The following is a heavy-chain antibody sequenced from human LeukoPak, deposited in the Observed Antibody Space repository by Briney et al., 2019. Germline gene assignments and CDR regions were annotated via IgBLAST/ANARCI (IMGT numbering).Heavy chain of an antibody. CDR1: GYTFTCYY. Sequence: ASVKASCKASGYTFTCYYMHWVRQAPGQGLEWMGWINPNSGGTNYAQKFQGRVTMTRDTSISTAYMELSRLRSDDTAVYYCAHLAAAGIGEGYWGQGTLVTVSS. CDR2: INPNSGGT. CDR3: AHLAAAGIGEGY. V-gene: IGHV1-2*02. J-gene: IGHJ4*02. D-gene: IGHD6-13*01.